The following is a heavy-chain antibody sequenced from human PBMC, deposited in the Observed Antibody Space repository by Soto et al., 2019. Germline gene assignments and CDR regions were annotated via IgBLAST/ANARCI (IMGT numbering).Heavy chain of an antibody. CDR1: GYTFTAYY. CDR2: INTKIGDT. D-gene: IGHD3-10*01. J-gene: IGHJ6*01. Sequence: QVQLVQSGAEVKEPGDSVRVSCEASGYTFTAYYIHWVRQVPGQGLEWMGWINTKIGDTAYAQDFQGRVTMTSDMSVNTVYMELSRLTSDDTAIYYCARNMDYFYGPGSGNGQRVWGQWTTVTVFS. V-gene: IGHV1-2*02. CDR3: ARNMDYFYGPGSGNGQRV.